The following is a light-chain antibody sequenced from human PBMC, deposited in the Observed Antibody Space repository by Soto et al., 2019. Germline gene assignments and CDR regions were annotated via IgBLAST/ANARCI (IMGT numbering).Light chain of an antibody. CDR1: QSVNHN. CDR2: GAR. J-gene: IGKJ5*01. Sequence: ESVNTQSASTLCASSGESWTVSCGASQSVNHNVAWYQQKPGQAPRLLIYGARSRATGVPDRFSGSWTGTDFTTTISTLQAADLGVYFCHQYNTWPPSTFGQGTRLEIK. CDR3: HQYNTWPPST. V-gene: IGKV3-15*01.